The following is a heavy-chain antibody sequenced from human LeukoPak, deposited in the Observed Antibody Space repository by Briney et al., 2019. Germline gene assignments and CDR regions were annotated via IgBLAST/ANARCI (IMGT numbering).Heavy chain of an antibody. J-gene: IGHJ4*02. Sequence: ASVKVSCKASGYTFTGYYIHWVRQAPGQGLEWMGWINPNSGGTNYAQKFQGRVTMTREKSISTAYMELSRLRSDDTGVYYCARAIRTVYYFDYWGQGTLVTVSS. D-gene: IGHD3-10*01. V-gene: IGHV1-2*02. CDR2: INPNSGGT. CDR1: GYTFTGYY. CDR3: ARAIRTVYYFDY.